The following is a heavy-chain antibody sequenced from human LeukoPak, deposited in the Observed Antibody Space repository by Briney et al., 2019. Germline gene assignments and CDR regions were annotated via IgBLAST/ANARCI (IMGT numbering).Heavy chain of an antibody. Sequence: GGSLRLSCAASGFTFTSYEMNWVRQAPGKGLEWLSYISSSGSIIYYADSVKGRFTISRDNAKNSLYLQMNSLRAEDTAVYYCARDGLYGFYFDYWGQGTLVTVSS. D-gene: IGHD3-10*01. CDR1: GFTFTSYE. CDR2: ISSSGSII. J-gene: IGHJ4*02. CDR3: ARDGLYGFYFDY. V-gene: IGHV3-48*03.